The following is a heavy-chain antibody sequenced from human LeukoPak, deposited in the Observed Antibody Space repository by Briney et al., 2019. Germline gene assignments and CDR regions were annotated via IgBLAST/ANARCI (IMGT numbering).Heavy chain of an antibody. CDR3: ARGAKGLDYDSSGSVDY. CDR2: MNPNSGNT. J-gene: IGHJ4*02. V-gene: IGHV1-8*01. CDR1: GYTFTSYD. Sequence: GASVKVSCKASGYTFTSYDINWVRQATRQGLEWMGWMNPNSGNTGYAQKFQGRVTMTRNTSISTAYMELSSLRSEDTAVYYCARGAKGLDYDSSGSVDYWGQGTLVTVSS. D-gene: IGHD3-22*01.